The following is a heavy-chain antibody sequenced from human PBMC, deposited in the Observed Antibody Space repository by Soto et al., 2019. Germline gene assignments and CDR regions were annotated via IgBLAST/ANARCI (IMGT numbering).Heavy chain of an antibody. V-gene: IGHV3-30*03. D-gene: IGHD3-3*01. J-gene: IGHJ6*02. Sequence: QVQLVESGGGVVQPGRSLRLSCAASGFTFSSYGMHWVRQAPGKGLEWVAVISYDGSNKYYADSVKGRFTISRDNSKNTLYLQMNRLRAEDTAVYYCATQGTYYDFWSGYWDYGMDVWGQGTTVTVSS. CDR2: ISYDGSNK. CDR1: GFTFSSYG. CDR3: ATQGTYYDFWSGYWDYGMDV.